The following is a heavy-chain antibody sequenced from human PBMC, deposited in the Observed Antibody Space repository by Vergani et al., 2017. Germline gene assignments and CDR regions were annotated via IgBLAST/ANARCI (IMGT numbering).Heavy chain of an antibody. CDR3: AGEFGSTIDTLYNWFDP. V-gene: IGHV4-34*01. J-gene: IGHJ5*02. CDR2: INHSGST. D-gene: IGHD5/OR15-5a*01. Sequence: QVQLQQWGAGLLKPSETLSLTCAVYGGSFSGYYWSWIRQPPGKGLEWIGEINHSGSTNYNPSLKSRVTISVDTYKNQFSLKLSSVTAVDTAVYYCAGEFGSTIDTLYNWFDPWGEGTLVIVSA. CDR1: GGSFSGYY.